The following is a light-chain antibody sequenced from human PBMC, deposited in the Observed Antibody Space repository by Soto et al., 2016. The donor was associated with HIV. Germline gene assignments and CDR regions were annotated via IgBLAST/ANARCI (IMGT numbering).Light chain of an antibody. CDR2: QDN. J-gene: IGLJ2*01. V-gene: IGLV3-1*01. CDR1: KLGEKY. Sequence: SYELTQPPSLSVSPGQTATITCSGNKLGEKYVCWFQQKPGQSPVQVIYQDNKRPSGIPERFSGSNSGNTATLAISGTQAMDEADYYCQVWDSSSDHSLFGGGTKLTVL. CDR3: QVWDSSSDHSL.